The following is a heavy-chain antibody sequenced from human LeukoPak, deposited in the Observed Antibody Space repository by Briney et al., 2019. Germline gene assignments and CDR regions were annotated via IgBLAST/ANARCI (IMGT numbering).Heavy chain of an antibody. D-gene: IGHD2-21*02. Sequence: KPSETLSLTCTVSGGSISSSSYYWGWIRQPPGKGLEWTGSIYYSGSTYYNPSLKSRVTISVDTSKNQFSLKLSSVTAADTAVYYCARPAGRAYCGGDCVRHWFDPWGQGTLATVSS. CDR1: GGSISSSSYY. CDR3: ARPAGRAYCGGDCVRHWFDP. V-gene: IGHV4-39*01. CDR2: IYYSGST. J-gene: IGHJ5*02.